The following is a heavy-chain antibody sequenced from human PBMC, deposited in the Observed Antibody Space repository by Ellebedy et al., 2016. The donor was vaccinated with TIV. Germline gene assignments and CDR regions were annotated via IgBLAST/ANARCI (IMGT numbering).Heavy chain of an antibody. Sequence: GESLKISCAASGFQFNSYWMSWVRQAPGKGMEWVSDIKQDGSERNYLDSVKGRFTISRDNAKNSLNLQMISLRAEETAVYYCARGRRDGFNFGWYFDLWGRGTLVIVSP. CDR2: IKQDGSER. J-gene: IGHJ2*01. V-gene: IGHV3-7*03. CDR3: ARGRRDGFNFGWYFDL. CDR1: GFQFNSYW. D-gene: IGHD5-24*01.